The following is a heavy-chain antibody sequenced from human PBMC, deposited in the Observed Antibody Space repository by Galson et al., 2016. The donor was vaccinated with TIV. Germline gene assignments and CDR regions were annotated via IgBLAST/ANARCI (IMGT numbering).Heavy chain of an antibody. V-gene: IGHV3-33*01. J-gene: IGHJ4*02. CDR1: GFTFGSYG. D-gene: IGHD2-2*01. Sequence: SLRLSCATFGFTFGSYGMHWVRQATGKGLEWVAVIGYDGSDINYADSVKGRFTISRDNARNTLYLQINSLRAEDTAVYHCARFYQPYFFDYWGQGTLVTVSS. CDR2: IGYDGSDI. CDR3: ARFYQPYFFDY.